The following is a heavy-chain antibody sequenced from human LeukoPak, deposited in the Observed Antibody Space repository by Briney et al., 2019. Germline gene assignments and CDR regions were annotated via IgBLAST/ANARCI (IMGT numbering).Heavy chain of an antibody. CDR3: AKGTGDTASYFDF. CDR2: IRVSGST. D-gene: IGHD7-27*01. V-gene: IGHV3-53*01. CDR1: GFTISSNC. Sequence: GGSLRLSCAASGFTISSNCMSWVRQAPGKGLEWVSGIRVSGSTYYPDSVTGRFTISRDNSENTLYLQMSGLRAEDTAIYYCAKGTGDTASYFDFWGQGVLVTVSS. J-gene: IGHJ4*02.